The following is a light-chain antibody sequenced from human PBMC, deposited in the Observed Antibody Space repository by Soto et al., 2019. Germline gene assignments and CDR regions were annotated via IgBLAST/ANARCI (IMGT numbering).Light chain of an antibody. Sequence: QSLLTPPPSVSGAPGQRVTISCTGSSSNIGAGYSVHWYEHLPGTVPKLLIYGNNNRPSGVPHRFSGSKSGTSASLAITGLQAEDEADYFCQSYDSSLSGPVFGTGTKVTVL. V-gene: IGLV1-40*01. CDR2: GNN. CDR1: SSNIGAGYS. J-gene: IGLJ1*01. CDR3: QSYDSSLSGPV.